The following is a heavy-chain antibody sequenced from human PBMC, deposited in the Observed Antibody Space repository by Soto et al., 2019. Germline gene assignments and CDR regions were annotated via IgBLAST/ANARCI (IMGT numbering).Heavy chain of an antibody. CDR3: ANKSHCDGGNCPMGGFDM. CDR2: IYPGNSNT. D-gene: IGHD2-15*01. CDR1: GYGFSIDW. J-gene: IGHJ3*02. V-gene: IGHV5-51*01. Sequence: GESLNICCKGSGYGFSIDWVAWLRQMPGKGLAWVAAIYPGNSNTRYSPHYQRQVTISADTALSTTYLQRDTLKPSDTAIYFCANKSHCDGGNCPMGGFDMWGQGTMVTVSS.